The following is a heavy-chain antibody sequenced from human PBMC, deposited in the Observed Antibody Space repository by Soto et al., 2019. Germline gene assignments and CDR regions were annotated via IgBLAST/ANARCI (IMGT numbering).Heavy chain of an antibody. CDR3: ARVRGQQLADYYYGMDV. V-gene: IGHV1-18*01. CDR1: VYTFTSYG. CDR2: ISAYNGNT. Sequence: ASVKVSCKASVYTFTSYGISWVRQAPGQGLEWMGWISAYNGNTNYAQKLQGRVTMTTDTSTSTAYMELRSLRSDDTAVYYCARVRGQQLADYYYGMDVWGQGTTVTVSS. J-gene: IGHJ6*02. D-gene: IGHD6-13*01.